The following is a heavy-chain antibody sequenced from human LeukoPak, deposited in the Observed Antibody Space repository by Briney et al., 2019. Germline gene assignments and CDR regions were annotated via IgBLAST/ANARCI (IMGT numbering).Heavy chain of an antibody. CDR3: AGELERSFDY. Sequence: GGSLRLSCAASGFTFRSYAMHWVRQAPGKGLEWVSVISYDGRNKYYADSVKGRFTISRDNSKNTLYLQMNSLRAEDTAVYYCAGELERSFDYWGQGTLVTVSS. J-gene: IGHJ4*02. V-gene: IGHV3-30*04. CDR2: ISYDGRNK. D-gene: IGHD1-1*01. CDR1: GFTFRSYA.